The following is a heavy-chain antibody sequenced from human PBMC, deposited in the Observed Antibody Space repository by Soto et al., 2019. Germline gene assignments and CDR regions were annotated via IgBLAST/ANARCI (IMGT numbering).Heavy chain of an antibody. CDR3: APHVSCSGGSCQYDAFAI. CDR1: EFTVSGHA. CDR2: ITADGGT. Sequence: EVQVLESGGGLVQPGGSLRLSCEGSEFTVSGHAMTWIRQAPGKGPEWVSTITADGGTYYADSVKGRFAMSRDTSANTLYLQMTSLGAEDTAAYYCAPHVSCSGGSCQYDAFAIRGQGTMVTVSS. V-gene: IGHV3-23*01. J-gene: IGHJ3*02. D-gene: IGHD2-15*01.